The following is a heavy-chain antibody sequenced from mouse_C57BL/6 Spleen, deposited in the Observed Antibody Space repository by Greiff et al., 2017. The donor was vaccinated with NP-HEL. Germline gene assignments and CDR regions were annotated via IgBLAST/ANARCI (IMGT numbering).Heavy chain of an antibody. CDR1: GFTFSSYA. CDR2: ISSGGDYI. CDR3: TREGNYYGSFSWFAY. V-gene: IGHV5-9-1*02. J-gene: IGHJ3*01. D-gene: IGHD1-1*01. Sequence: EVMLVESGEGLVKPGGSLKLSCAASGFTFSSYAMSWVRQTPEKRLEWVAYISSGGDYIYYADTVKGRFTISRDNARNTLYLQMSSLKSEDTAMYYCTREGNYYGSFSWFAYWGQGTLVTVSA.